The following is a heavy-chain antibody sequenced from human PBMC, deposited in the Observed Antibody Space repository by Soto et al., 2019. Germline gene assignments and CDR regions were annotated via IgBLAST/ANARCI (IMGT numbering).Heavy chain of an antibody. J-gene: IGHJ4*02. Sequence: GGSLRLSCAASGFTFTSYGMHWVRQAPGKGLEWVAGIWYDGNSKYYEDSVKGRFTISRDNSKNTLYLEMNSLRGDDTAVYYGARENYYDTSGLDYWGQGTLVTVSS. D-gene: IGHD3-22*01. CDR2: IWYDGNSK. CDR1: GFTFTSYG. V-gene: IGHV3-33*01. CDR3: ARENYYDTSGLDY.